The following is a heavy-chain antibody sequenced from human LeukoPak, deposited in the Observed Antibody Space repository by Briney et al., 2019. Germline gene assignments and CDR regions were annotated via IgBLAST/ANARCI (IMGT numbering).Heavy chain of an antibody. D-gene: IGHD3-10*01. CDR2: ISAYNGNT. J-gene: IGHJ4*02. CDR1: GYTFTSYG. V-gene: IGHV1-18*01. CDR3: ARDGPSYYYGSGSRSGDY. Sequence: ASVKVSCKASGYTFTSYGISWVRQAPGQGLEWMGWISAYNGNTNYAQKLQGRVTMTTDTSTSTAYMELRSLRSDDRAVYYCARDGPSYYYGSGSRSGDYWGQGTLVTVSS.